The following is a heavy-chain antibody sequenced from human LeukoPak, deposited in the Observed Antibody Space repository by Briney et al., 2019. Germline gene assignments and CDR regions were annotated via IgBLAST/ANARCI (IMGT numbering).Heavy chain of an antibody. CDR3: ARVKGSGYRNSIDY. CDR1: GFTFDDCA. Sequence: GGSLRLSCAASGFTFDDCAMNWVRQAPGKGLEWVSGINWNGGSTYYRDSVKGRFTISRDNAKNSLYLQMNSLRAEDTALYYCARVKGSGYRNSIDYWGQGTLVTVSS. CDR2: INWNGGST. V-gene: IGHV3-20*04. D-gene: IGHD3-3*01. J-gene: IGHJ4*02.